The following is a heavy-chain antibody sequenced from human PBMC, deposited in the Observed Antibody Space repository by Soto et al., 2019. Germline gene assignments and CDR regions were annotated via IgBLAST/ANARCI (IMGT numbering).Heavy chain of an antibody. CDR1: GFTVSRDY. J-gene: IGHJ6*02. Sequence: EVQVVESGGGLVQPGGSLRLSCAASGFTVSRDYMNWVRQAPGKGLEWVSVIYSGGSTYYADSVKGRFTISRDNSKNTLYRQMNSLRAEDTAVYYCAGDPGDRNGMIVWGQGTTVTVSS. CDR3: AGDPGDRNGMIV. CDR2: IYSGGST. D-gene: IGHD1-26*01. V-gene: IGHV3-66*01.